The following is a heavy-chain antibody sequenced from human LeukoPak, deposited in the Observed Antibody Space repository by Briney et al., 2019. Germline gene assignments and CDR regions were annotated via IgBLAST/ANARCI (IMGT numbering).Heavy chain of an antibody. Sequence: PSETLSLNCTVSRGSIRGYYWNWIRQPPGKGLEWIGYVYYSGNTNYNPSLKSRVTISLDTSKNQFSLKLRSVTAADTAVYYCARDTRDAFDIWGQGTMVTVSS. CDR1: RGSIRGYY. J-gene: IGHJ3*02. CDR2: VYYSGNT. CDR3: ARDTRDAFDI. V-gene: IGHV4-59*01.